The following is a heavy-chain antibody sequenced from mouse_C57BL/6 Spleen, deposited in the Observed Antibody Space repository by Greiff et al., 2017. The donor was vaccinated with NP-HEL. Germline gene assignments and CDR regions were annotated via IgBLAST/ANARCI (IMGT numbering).Heavy chain of an antibody. Sequence: VQLQQSGPELVKPGASVKISCKASGYAFSSSWMNWVKQRPGKGLEWIGRIYPGDGDTNYNGKFKGKATLTADKSSSTAYMQLSSLTSEDSAVYFCASSDSLGAMDYWGQGTSVTVSS. CDR3: ASSDSLGAMDY. V-gene: IGHV1-82*01. CDR2: IYPGDGDT. CDR1: GYAFSSSW. J-gene: IGHJ4*01. D-gene: IGHD3-2*01.